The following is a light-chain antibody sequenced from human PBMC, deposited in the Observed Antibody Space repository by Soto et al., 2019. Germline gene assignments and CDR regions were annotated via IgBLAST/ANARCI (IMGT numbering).Light chain of an antibody. CDR1: QSISSY. V-gene: IGKV1-39*01. CDR2: AAS. Sequence: DIQMTQSPSSLSASVGDRVTITCRASQSISSYLNWYQQKPGKAPKLLIYAASSLQSGVPSRFSGSGSGPDFTLTISSLQPEDVATYYCQQSYSTPETFGQGTKVEIK. J-gene: IGKJ1*01. CDR3: QQSYSTPET.